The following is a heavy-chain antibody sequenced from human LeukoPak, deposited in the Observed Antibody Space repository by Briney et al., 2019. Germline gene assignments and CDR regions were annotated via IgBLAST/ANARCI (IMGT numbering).Heavy chain of an antibody. Sequence: ASVKVSCKASGATFSSYAISWVRQAPGQGLEWMGGIIPIFGTANYAQKFQGRVTITADESTSTAYMELSSLRSEDTAVYYCARVPYRSSSSGFIDYWGQGTLVTVSS. V-gene: IGHV1-69*13. CDR3: ARVPYRSSSSGFIDY. CDR2: IIPIFGTA. J-gene: IGHJ4*02. D-gene: IGHD6-6*01. CDR1: GATFSSYA.